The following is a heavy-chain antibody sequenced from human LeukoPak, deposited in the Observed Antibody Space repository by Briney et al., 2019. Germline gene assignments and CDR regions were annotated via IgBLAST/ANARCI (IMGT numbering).Heavy chain of an antibody. CDR1: GYTFTCYY. CDR3: ARGGGATARGAFDI. CDR2: INPNSGGT. Sequence: ASVKVSCKASGYTFTCYYMHWVRQAPGQGLEWMGRINPNSGGTNYAQKFQGRVTMARDTSISTAYMELSRLRSDDTAVYYCARGGGATARGAFDIWGQGTMVTVSS. D-gene: IGHD1-26*01. V-gene: IGHV1-2*06. J-gene: IGHJ3*02.